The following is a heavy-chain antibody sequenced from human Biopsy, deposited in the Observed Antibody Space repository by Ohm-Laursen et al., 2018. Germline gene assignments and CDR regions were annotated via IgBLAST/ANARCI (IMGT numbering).Heavy chain of an antibody. CDR3: ARGTNYYGSGRNRHWFDP. J-gene: IGHJ5*02. CDR1: GGSFSGYC. V-gene: IGHV4-34*01. CDR2: INDSGRT. Sequence: SETLSLTCGVYGGSFSGYCCSWIRQPPGKGLEWIGEINDSGRTNYNPSLRSRVTFSVDTSKNQFSLKLSSVTAADTAVYYCARGTNYYGSGRNRHWFDPWGQGTQVTVSS. D-gene: IGHD3-10*01.